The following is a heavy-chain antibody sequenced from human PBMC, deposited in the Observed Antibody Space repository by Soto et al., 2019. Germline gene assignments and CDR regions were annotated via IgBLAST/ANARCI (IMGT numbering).Heavy chain of an antibody. J-gene: IGHJ6*02. CDR3: ASHGRGCSGGSCYNIDYYYYGMDV. D-gene: IGHD2-15*01. CDR2: IYPGDSDT. CDR1: GYSFTSYW. Sequence: PGESLKISCKGSGYSFTSYWIGWVRQMPGKGLEWMGIIYPGDSDTRYSPSFQGQVTISADKSISTAYLQWSSLKASDTAMYYCASHGRGCSGGSCYNIDYYYYGMDVWGQGTTVTVSS. V-gene: IGHV5-51*01.